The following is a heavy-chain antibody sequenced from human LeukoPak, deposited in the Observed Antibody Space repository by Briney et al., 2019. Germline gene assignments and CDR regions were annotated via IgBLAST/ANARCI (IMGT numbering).Heavy chain of an antibody. J-gene: IGHJ4*02. D-gene: IGHD6-19*01. CDR1: GYTFTSYA. Sequence: GASVKVSCKASGYTFTSYAVAWVRQAPGQGLEWMGIINPSGGSTSYAQKFQGRVTMTRDTSTSTVYMELSSLRSEDTAVYYCAREDSSGWYVFDYWGQGTLVTVSS. V-gene: IGHV1-46*01. CDR2: INPSGGST. CDR3: AREDSSGWYVFDY.